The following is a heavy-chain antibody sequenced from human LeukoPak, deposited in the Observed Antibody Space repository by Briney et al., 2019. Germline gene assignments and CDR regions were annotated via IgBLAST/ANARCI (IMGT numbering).Heavy chain of an antibody. J-gene: IGHJ4*02. CDR1: GFTFSSYA. Sequence: PGGSLRLSCAASGFTFSSYAMSWVRQAPGKGLEWVSAISGSGGSTYYADSVKGRFTISRDNSKNTLYLQMNSLKTEDTAVYYCTTESRRVGYWGQGTLVTVSS. D-gene: IGHD1-26*01. CDR3: TTESRRVGY. CDR2: ISGSGGST. V-gene: IGHV3-23*01.